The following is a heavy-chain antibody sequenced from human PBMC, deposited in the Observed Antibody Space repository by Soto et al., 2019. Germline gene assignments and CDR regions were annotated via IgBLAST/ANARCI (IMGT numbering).Heavy chain of an antibody. CDR3: ASLGAYYQSLDP. V-gene: IGHV4-39*01. D-gene: IGHD2-21*01. J-gene: IGHJ5*02. CDR1: GASIRSSDYF. Sequence: SETLSLTCSVSGASIRSSDYFWDWIRQTPGKGLEWIGTIYYSGSTYYNPSLKSRVTMSVDTSKNQFSLILSSVTAADTAVYYCASLGAYYQSLDPWGPGTLVTVSS. CDR2: IYYSGST.